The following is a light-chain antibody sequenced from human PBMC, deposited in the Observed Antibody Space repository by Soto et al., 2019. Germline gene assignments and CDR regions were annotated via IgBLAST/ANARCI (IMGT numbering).Light chain of an antibody. CDR3: QQYNNWPPST. J-gene: IGKJ2*02. CDR1: QSVSGN. V-gene: IGKV3-15*01. CDR2: GAS. Sequence: EIVMTQSPATLSVSPGERATLSCRASQSVSGNLAWYQHKPGQAPRLLIYGASSRATGIPARFSGSGSGTEFILTISSLQSEDFAVYYCQQYNNWPPSTFGQGTKLEIK.